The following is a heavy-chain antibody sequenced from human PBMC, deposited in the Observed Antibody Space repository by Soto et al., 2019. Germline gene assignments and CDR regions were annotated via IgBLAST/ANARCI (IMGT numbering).Heavy chain of an antibody. CDR3: ARDGAAAGYFDY. D-gene: IGHD6-13*01. V-gene: IGHV3-30*03. CDR2: ISYDGSNT. J-gene: IGHJ4*02. Sequence: QPGGSLRLSCAASGFTFSSYGMHWVRQAPGKGLEWVTVISYDGSNTYSADSVKGRFTISRDNSKNTLYLQMNSLRAEDTAVYYCARDGAAAGYFDYWGQGTLVTVSS. CDR1: GFTFSSYG.